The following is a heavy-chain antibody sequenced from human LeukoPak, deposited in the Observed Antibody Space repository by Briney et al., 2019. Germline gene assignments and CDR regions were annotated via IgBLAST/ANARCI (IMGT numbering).Heavy chain of an antibody. CDR2: IIPILGIA. J-gene: IGHJ4*02. CDR1: GGTFSSYA. D-gene: IGHD3-10*01. V-gene: IGHV1-69*04. CDR3: ATESSYYYGSGSYQIYFDY. Sequence: GASVKVSCKASGGTFSSYAISWVRQAPGQGLEWMGRIIPILGIANYAQKFQGRVTMTEDTSTDTAYMELSSLRSEDTAVYYCATESSYYYGSGSYQIYFDYWGQGTLVTVSS.